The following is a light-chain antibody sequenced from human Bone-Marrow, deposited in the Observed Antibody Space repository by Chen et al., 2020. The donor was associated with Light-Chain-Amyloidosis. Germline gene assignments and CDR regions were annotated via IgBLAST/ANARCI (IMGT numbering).Light chain of an antibody. CDR1: NIGSTS. CDR2: DDS. Sequence: SYVLTQPSSVSVAPGQTATIACGGNNIGSTSVHWYQQTPGQAPLLVVYDDSDRPSGIPERLSGSNSGKTDTLTISRVEAGDEDDYYCQVWDSSSDRPVFGGGTKLTVL. CDR3: QVWDSSSDRPV. J-gene: IGLJ3*02. V-gene: IGLV3-21*02.